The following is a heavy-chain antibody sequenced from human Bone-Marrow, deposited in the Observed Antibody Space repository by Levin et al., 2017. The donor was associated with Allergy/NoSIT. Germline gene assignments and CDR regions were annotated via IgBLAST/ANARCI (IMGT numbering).Heavy chain of an antibody. CDR1: GGSIGNYY. CDR3: ARAGNNWDRIWFDP. D-gene: IGHD1-1*01. V-gene: IGHV4-59*01. Sequence: SQTLSLTCTVSGGSIGNYYWAWIRQSPGKGLEYIGYIYYTGSTNYNPSLKSRVTISLDSSKNQFSLKLTSVTAADTAVYFCARAGNNWDRIWFDPWGQGTLVTVSS. J-gene: IGHJ5*02. CDR2: IYYTGST.